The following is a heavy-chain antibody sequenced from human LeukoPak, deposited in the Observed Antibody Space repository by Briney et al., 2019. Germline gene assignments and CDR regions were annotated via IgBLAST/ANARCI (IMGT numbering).Heavy chain of an antibody. CDR1: GGSISSSSYY. D-gene: IGHD6-13*01. Sequence: SETLSLTCTVSGGSISSSSYYWGWIRQPPGKGPEWIGSIYYSGSTYYNPSLKSRVTISVDTSKNQFSLKLSSVTAADTAVYYCARNVAYSSSWYTRRRGCYFDYWGQGTLVTVSS. J-gene: IGHJ4*02. CDR3: ARNVAYSSSWYTRRRGCYFDY. V-gene: IGHV4-39*07. CDR2: IYYSGST.